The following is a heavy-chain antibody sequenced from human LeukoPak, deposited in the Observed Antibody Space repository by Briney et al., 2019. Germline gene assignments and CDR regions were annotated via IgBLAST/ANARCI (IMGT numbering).Heavy chain of an antibody. CDR1: GCSISSYY. V-gene: IGHV4-4*07. CDR3: ARDKLRGDAFDI. D-gene: IGHD3-16*01. J-gene: IGHJ3*02. CDR2: IYTSGST. Sequence: SETLSLTCTVSGCSISSYYWSWIRQPAGKGLEWIGRIYTSGSTNYNPSLKSRVTMSVDTSKNQFSLKLSSVTAADTAVYYCARDKLRGDAFDIWGQGTMVTVSS.